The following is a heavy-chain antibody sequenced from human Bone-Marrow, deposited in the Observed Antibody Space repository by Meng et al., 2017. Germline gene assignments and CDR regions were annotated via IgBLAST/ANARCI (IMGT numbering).Heavy chain of an antibody. CDR1: GFTFSSYS. Sequence: GGSLRLSCAASGFTFSSYSMNWVRQAPGKGLEWVSSISSSSSYIYYADSVKGRFTISRDNAKNSLYLQMNSLRAEDTAVYYCARDHSSGWYYGARYDIWGQGTMVTVSS. CDR2: ISSSSSYI. V-gene: IGHV3-21*01. J-gene: IGHJ3*02. D-gene: IGHD6-19*01. CDR3: ARDHSSGWYYGARYDI.